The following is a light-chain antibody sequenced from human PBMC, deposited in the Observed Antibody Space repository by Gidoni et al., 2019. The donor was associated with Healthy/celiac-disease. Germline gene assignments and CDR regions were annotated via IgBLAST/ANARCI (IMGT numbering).Light chain of an antibody. CDR2: AAS. CDR3: QQSYSTWLT. Sequence: DIQITQSPSSLSASVGDRVTITCRASQSISSYLNWYQQKPGKAPKLLIYAASSLQSGVPSRFSGSGSGTDFTLTISSLQPEDFATYYCQQSYSTWLTCGGGTKVEIK. CDR1: QSISSY. J-gene: IGKJ4*01. V-gene: IGKV1-39*01.